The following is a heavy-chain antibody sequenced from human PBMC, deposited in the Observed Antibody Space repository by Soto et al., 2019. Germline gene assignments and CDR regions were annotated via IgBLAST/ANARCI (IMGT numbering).Heavy chain of an antibody. V-gene: IGHV5-51*01. CDR2: IYPGDSDT. Sequence: GESLKISCKGSGYSFTNSWIGWVRQMPGKGLEWMGIIYPGDSDTRYSPSFQGQVTMTRDTSISTAYMELSRLRSDDTAVYYCARDSYDSSGYYSYFDYGGQGTLVTVSS. J-gene: IGHJ4*02. CDR3: ARDSYDSSGYYSYFDY. D-gene: IGHD3-22*01. CDR1: GYSFTNSW.